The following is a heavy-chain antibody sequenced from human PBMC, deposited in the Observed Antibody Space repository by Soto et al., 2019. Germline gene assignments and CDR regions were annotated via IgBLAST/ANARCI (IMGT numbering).Heavy chain of an antibody. CDR1: AFSLNNRGVG. D-gene: IGHD3-22*01. CDR3: AHSTTSLGIYYYDSSGYYEAFRWFDP. CDR2: IYWNDDK. V-gene: IGHV2-5*01. Sequence: SGPKLGKPTQTLTLNCPFSAFSLNNRGVGVGWIRQPPGKALEWLAPIYWNDDKRYSPSLKSRLTITKDTSKNQVVLTMTNMDPVDTATYYCAHSTTSLGIYYYDSSGYYEAFRWFDPWGQGTLVTVSS. J-gene: IGHJ5*02.